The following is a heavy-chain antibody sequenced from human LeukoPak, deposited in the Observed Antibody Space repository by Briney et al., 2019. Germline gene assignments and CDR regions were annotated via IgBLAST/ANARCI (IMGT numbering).Heavy chain of an antibody. CDR1: GFTFDDYA. CDR3: AKDRYSSGPPGFDY. V-gene: IGHV3-9*01. CDR2: ISWNSGSI. J-gene: IGHJ4*02. D-gene: IGHD6-19*01. Sequence: PGGSLRLSCAASGFTFDDYAIHWVRPAPGKGLEWVSGISWNSGSIGYSDSVKGRFTISRDNAKNSLYLQMNSLRPEDTALYYCAKDRYSSGPPGFDYWGQGTLVTVSS.